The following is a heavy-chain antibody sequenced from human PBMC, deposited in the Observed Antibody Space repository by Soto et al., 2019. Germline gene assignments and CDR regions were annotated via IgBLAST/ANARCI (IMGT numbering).Heavy chain of an antibody. D-gene: IGHD6-19*01. CDR2: MNPNSGNT. Sequence: ASVKVSCKASGYTFTSYDINWVRQATGQGLEWMGWMNPNSGNTGYAQKFQGRVTMTRNTSISTACMELSSVTAADTAVYYCARAAGSGWGMYYYYYMDVWGKGTTVTVSS. J-gene: IGHJ6*03. CDR1: GYTFTSYD. V-gene: IGHV1-8*01. CDR3: ARAAGSGWGMYYYYYMDV.